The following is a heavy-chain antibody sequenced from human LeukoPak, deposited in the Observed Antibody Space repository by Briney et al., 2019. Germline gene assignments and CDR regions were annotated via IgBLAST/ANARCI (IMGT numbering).Heavy chain of an antibody. CDR1: GYSFTGYY. CDR2: INPNSGGT. CDR3: ARGDTGTYLYYFDY. V-gene: IGHV1-2*04. J-gene: IGHJ4*02. D-gene: IGHD3-10*01. Sequence: ASVKVSCKASGYSFTGYYMHWVRQAPGQGLEWMRCINPNSGGTTYAQKFQGWVTMTRDTSISTAYMELSRLRSDDTAVYYCARGDTGTYLYYFDYWGQGTLVTVSS.